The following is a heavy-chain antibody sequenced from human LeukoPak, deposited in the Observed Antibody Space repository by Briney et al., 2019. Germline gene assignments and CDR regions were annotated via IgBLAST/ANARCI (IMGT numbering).Heavy chain of an antibody. CDR2: INHSGST. J-gene: IGHJ4*02. D-gene: IGHD3-10*01. CDR3: ARGAAGVRGYGS. V-gene: IGHV4-34*01. CDR1: GGSFSGYY. Sequence: PSETLSLTCAVYGGSFSGYYWSWIRQPPGKGLEWIGEINHSGSTNYNPSLKSRVTISVDTSKNQFSLKLSSVTAADTAVYYCARGAAGVRGYGSWGQGTLVTVSS.